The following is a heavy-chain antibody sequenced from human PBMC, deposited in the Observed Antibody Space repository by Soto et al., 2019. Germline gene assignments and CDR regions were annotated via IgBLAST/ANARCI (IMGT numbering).Heavy chain of an antibody. CDR1: GGSFSGYY. D-gene: IGHD1-26*01. J-gene: IGHJ4*02. Sequence: QVQLQQWGAGLLKPSETLSLTCAVYGGSFSGYYWTWIRLPPGKGLEWIGEFTHDGYTNYNPSLKSRVTISVDTSKNQFSLKLSFVTAADTAVYFCARGQDGSKVGDSWGQGTLVTVSS. CDR2: FTHDGYT. V-gene: IGHV4-34*01. CDR3: ARGQDGSKVGDS.